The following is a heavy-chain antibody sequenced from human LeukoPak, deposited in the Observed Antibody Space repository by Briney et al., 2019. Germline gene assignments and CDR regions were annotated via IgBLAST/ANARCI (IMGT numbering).Heavy chain of an antibody. CDR2: ISGSGGST. D-gene: IGHD3-22*01. CDR3: AKCYYDSSGYYYVSKSHSPVYWFDP. CDR1: GFTFSSYA. V-gene: IGHV3-23*01. Sequence: GGSLRLSCAASGFTFSSYAMSWVRQAPGKGLEWGSAISGSGGSTYYADSVKGRFTISRDNSKNTLYLQMNSLRAEDTAVYYCAKCYYDSSGYYYVSKSHSPVYWFDPWGQGTLVTVSS. J-gene: IGHJ5*02.